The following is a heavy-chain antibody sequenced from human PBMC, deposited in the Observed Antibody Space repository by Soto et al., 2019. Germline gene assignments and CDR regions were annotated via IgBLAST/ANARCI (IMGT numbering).Heavy chain of an antibody. CDR2: ITSDGSGT. CDR1: GFPFDISW. CDR3: AKDGFHSIDL. Sequence: PGGSLRLSCATSGFPFDISWMHWVRQVPGKGLEWVSRITSDGSGTIYADSVKGRFTISRDNAASTVYLQMNSLRAEDTGIYYCAKDGFHSIDLRGQGT. J-gene: IGHJ4*02. V-gene: IGHV3-74*01. D-gene: IGHD4-4*01.